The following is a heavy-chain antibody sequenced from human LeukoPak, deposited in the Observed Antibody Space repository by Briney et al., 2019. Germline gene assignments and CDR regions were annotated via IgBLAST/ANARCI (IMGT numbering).Heavy chain of an antibody. Sequence: GGSLRLSCAASGFTFSSYSMNWVRQAPGKGLEWVSSISSSSSYIYYADSVKGRFTISRDNSKNTLSLQMNSLRAEDTAVYYCAREHYHGSGSYKVNWFDPWGQGTLVTVSS. D-gene: IGHD3-10*01. CDR1: GFTFSSYS. J-gene: IGHJ5*02. CDR2: ISSSSSYI. V-gene: IGHV3-21*01. CDR3: AREHYHGSGSYKVNWFDP.